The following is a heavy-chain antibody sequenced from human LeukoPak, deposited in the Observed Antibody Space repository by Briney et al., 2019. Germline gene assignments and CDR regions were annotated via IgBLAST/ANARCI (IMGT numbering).Heavy chain of an antibody. CDR2: IYHSGST. Sequence: SETLSLTCTVSGGSISSYYWSWIRQPPGKGLEWIGYIYHSGSTYYNPSLKSRVTISVDRSKNQFSLKLSSVTAADTAVYYCARDLGMDYYDSSGLLWGQGTLVTVSS. J-gene: IGHJ4*02. CDR3: ARDLGMDYYDSSGLL. D-gene: IGHD3-22*01. V-gene: IGHV4-59*12. CDR1: GGSISSYY.